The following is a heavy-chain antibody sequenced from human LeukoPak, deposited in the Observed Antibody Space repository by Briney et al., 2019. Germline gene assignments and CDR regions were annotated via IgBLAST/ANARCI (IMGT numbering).Heavy chain of an antibody. CDR2: ISSSGGTI. CDR1: GFTLSSYE. D-gene: IGHD2-15*01. V-gene: IGHV3-48*03. J-gene: IGHJ4*02. Sequence: GGSLRLSCAASGFTLSSYEMNWVRQAPGKGLEWVSYISSSGGTIYYADSLRGRFTISRDNAKNSLYLQMNSLRAEDTAIYYCARDLCSGGSCSDYWGQGTLVTVSS. CDR3: ARDLCSGGSCSDY.